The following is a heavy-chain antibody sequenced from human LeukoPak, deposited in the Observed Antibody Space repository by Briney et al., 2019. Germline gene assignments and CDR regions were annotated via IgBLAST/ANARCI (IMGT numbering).Heavy chain of an antibody. Sequence: GGSLRLSCAASGFTFSSYAMHWVRQAPGKGLEWVAVISYDGSNKYYADSVKGRFTISRDNSKNTLYLQMNSLRADDTAVYYCVLTYSYGTPNYWGQGTLVTVSS. V-gene: IGHV3-30*14. CDR3: VLTYSYGTPNY. D-gene: IGHD5-18*01. CDR1: GFTFSSYA. CDR2: ISYDGSNK. J-gene: IGHJ4*02.